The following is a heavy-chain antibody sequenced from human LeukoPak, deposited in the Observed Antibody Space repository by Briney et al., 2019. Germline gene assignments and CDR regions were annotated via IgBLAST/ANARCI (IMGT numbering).Heavy chain of an antibody. CDR3: ARLPIVVVPAAMRSHYYGMDV. Sequence: GESLKISCKGSGYSFTSYWLGWVRQMPGKGLEWMGIIYPGDSDTRYSPSFQGQVTISADKSISTAYLQWSSLKASDTAMYYCARLPIVVVPAAMRSHYYGMDVWGQGTTVTVSS. CDR2: IYPGDSDT. J-gene: IGHJ6*02. V-gene: IGHV5-51*01. D-gene: IGHD2-2*01. CDR1: GYSFTSYW.